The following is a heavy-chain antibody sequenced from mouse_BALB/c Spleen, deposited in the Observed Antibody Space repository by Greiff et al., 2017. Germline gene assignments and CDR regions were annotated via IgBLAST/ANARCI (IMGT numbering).Heavy chain of an antibody. CDR2: INPYNDGT. J-gene: IGHJ3*01. V-gene: IGHV1-14*01. Sequence: EVQLQQSGPELVKPGASVKMSCKASGYTFTSYVMHWVKQKPGQGLEWIGYINPYNDGTKYNEKFKGKATLTSDKSSSTAYMELSSLTSEDSAVYYCALDSSGYPFAYWGQGTLVTVSA. CDR3: ALDSSGYPFAY. CDR1: GYTFTSYV. D-gene: IGHD3-2*01.